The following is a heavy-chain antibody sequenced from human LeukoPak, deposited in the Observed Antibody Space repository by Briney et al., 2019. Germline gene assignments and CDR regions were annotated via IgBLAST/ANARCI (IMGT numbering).Heavy chain of an antibody. CDR1: GFTFSSYS. CDR2: ISCSGGST. J-gene: IGHJ4*02. V-gene: IGHV3-23*01. Sequence: PGGSLRLSCAASGFTFSSYSMSWVRQAPGPGLEWVSAISCSGGSTYYADSVKGRFTISRDNSKNTLYLQMNSLRAEDTAVYYCAKGYYYDSSGYSLYYFDYWGQGTLVTVSS. D-gene: IGHD3-22*01. CDR3: AKGYYYDSSGYSLYYFDY.